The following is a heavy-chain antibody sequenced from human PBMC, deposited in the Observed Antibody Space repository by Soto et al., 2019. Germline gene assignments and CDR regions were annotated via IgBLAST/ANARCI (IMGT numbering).Heavy chain of an antibody. CDR3: AGHYYDSSGYLGAFDI. D-gene: IGHD3-22*01. Sequence: ASVKVSCKVSGHALSEVFIEWVRQAPGKGLEWMGWISAYNGNTNYAQKLQGRVTMTTDTSTSTAYMELRSLRSDDTAVYYCAGHYYDSSGYLGAFDIWGQGTMVTVSS. CDR1: GHALSEVF. CDR2: ISAYNGNT. J-gene: IGHJ3*02. V-gene: IGHV1-18*01.